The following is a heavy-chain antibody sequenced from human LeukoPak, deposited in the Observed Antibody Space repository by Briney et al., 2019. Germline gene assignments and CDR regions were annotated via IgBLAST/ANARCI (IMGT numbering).Heavy chain of an antibody. CDR1: GFTVSSNY. Sequence: PGGSLRLSCAASGFTVSSNYMSWVRQAPGKGLEWVSVIYSGGSTYYADSVKGRFTISRDNSKSTLYLQMNSLRAEDTAVYYCARGDGPTGDWFDPWGQGTLVTVSS. D-gene: IGHD3-16*01. CDR3: ARGDGPTGDWFDP. V-gene: IGHV3-53*01. J-gene: IGHJ5*02. CDR2: IYSGGST.